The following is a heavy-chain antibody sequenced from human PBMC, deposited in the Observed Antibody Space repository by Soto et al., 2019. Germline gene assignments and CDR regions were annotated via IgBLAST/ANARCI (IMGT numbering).Heavy chain of an antibody. D-gene: IGHD2-15*01. V-gene: IGHV3-9*01. Sequence: EVQLVESGGGLVQPGRSLRLSCAASGFTFDDYAMHWVRQAPGKGLEWVSGISWNSGSIGYADSVKGRFTISRDNAKNSLYLQMNSLRAEDTALYYCAKDIANTSVVVVAATSGFDYWGQGTLVTVSS. CDR1: GFTFDDYA. J-gene: IGHJ4*02. CDR2: ISWNSGSI. CDR3: AKDIANTSVVVVAATSGFDY.